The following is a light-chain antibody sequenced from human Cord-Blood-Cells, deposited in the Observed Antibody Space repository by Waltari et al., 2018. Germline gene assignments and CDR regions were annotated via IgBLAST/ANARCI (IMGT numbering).Light chain of an antibody. Sequence: SYVLTQPPSVSVAPGKTARITYGGNNIGSKSGHWYQQQPGQAPVLVIYYDSHRPSGIPERFSGSNSGNTATLTISRVEAGDEADYYCQVWDSSSDHWVFGGGTKLTVL. CDR2: YDS. V-gene: IGLV3-21*04. CDR1: NIGSKS. CDR3: QVWDSSSDHWV. J-gene: IGLJ3*02.